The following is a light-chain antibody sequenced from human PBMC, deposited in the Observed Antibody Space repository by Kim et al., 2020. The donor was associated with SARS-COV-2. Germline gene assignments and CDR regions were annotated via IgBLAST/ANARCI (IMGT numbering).Light chain of an antibody. Sequence: SYELTHPPSVSVSPGQTASITCSGDKLGDKYACWYQQKPGQSPVLVIYQDSKRPSGIPERFSGSNSGNTATLTISGTQAMDEADYYCQAWDSSTYYVFVT. CDR3: QAWDSSTYYV. V-gene: IGLV3-1*01. CDR1: KLGDKY. CDR2: QDS. J-gene: IGLJ1*01.